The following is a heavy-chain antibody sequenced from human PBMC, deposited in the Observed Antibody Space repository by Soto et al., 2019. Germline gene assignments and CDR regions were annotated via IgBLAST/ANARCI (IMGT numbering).Heavy chain of an antibody. Sequence: EVQLLESGGGLVQPGGSLRLSCAASEFTFSAYAMSWVRQAPGKGLEWVSAISGRGDAVYYVDSVKGRFTISRDTSKNTLYLQMNNLRAEDTALYYCAKSYSTNWDDYFDSWGQGILVTVSS. CDR2: ISGRGDAV. D-gene: IGHD6-13*01. CDR3: AKSYSTNWDDYFDS. CDR1: EFTFSAYA. V-gene: IGHV3-23*01. J-gene: IGHJ4*02.